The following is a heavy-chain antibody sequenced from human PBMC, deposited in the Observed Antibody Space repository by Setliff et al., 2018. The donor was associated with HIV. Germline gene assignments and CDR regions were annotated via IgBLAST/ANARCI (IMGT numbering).Heavy chain of an antibody. CDR2: IYYSGST. Sequence: SETLSLTCTVSGGSISNSRYYWSWIRQPPGKGLEWIGSIYYSGSTYYNPSLKSRVTISLDTSKNQFSLKLTSVTAADTAMYYCASRIYYYDESRVLREEGFVPWGQGTLVTVSS. CDR1: GGSISNSRYY. CDR3: ASRIYYYDESRVLREEGFVP. D-gene: IGHD3-22*01. V-gene: IGHV4-39*01. J-gene: IGHJ5*02.